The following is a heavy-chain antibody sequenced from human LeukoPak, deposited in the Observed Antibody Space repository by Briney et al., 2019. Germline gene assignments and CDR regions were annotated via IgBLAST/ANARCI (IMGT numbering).Heavy chain of an antibody. Sequence: SETLSLTCAVYGGSFSGYYWSWIRQPPGKGLEWIGEINHSGSTYYNPSLKSRVTISVDRSKNQFSLKLSSVTAADTAVYYCARARSSWYFDYWGQGTLVTVSS. CDR2: INHSGST. J-gene: IGHJ4*02. V-gene: IGHV4-34*01. D-gene: IGHD6-13*01. CDR1: GGSFSGYY. CDR3: ARARSSWYFDY.